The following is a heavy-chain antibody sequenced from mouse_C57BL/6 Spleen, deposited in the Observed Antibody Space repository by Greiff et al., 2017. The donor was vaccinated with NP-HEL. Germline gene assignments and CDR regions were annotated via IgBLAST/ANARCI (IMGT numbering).Heavy chain of an antibody. CDR1: GYSITSGYY. Sequence: ESGPGLVKPSPSLSLSCSVTGYSITSGYYWYWIRQLPGNKLEWMGYISYDGSNNYNPSLKNRISITRDTSKNQFFLKLNSVTTEDTATYYSAGEYYDTLFDDWGQGTLVTVSA. D-gene: IGHD1-1*01. V-gene: IGHV3-6*01. J-gene: IGHJ3*01. CDR3: AGEYYDTLFDD. CDR2: ISYDGSN.